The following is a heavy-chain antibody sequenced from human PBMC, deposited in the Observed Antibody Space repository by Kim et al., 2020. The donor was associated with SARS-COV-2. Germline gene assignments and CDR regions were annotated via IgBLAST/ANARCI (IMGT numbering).Heavy chain of an antibody. D-gene: IGHD2-15*01. J-gene: IGHJ4*02. Sequence: GFTGRFVFSLDTSVSTAYLQISSLKAEDTAVYYCARVGCSGGSCYVPFDYWGQGTLVTVSS. V-gene: IGHV7-4-1*02. CDR3: ARVGCSGGSCYVPFDY.